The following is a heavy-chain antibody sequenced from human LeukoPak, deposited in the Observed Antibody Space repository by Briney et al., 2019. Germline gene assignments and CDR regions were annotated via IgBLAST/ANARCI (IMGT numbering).Heavy chain of an antibody. J-gene: IGHJ4*02. D-gene: IGHD3-10*01. CDR2: INHSGST. Sequence: SETLSLTCAVYGGSFRGYYWSWIRQPPGKGLEGIGEINHSGSTNYNPSLKSRVTISVDTSKNQFSLKLSSVTAADTAVYYCARGRGYWGQGTLVTVSS. CDR1: GGSFRGYY. CDR3: ARGRGY. V-gene: IGHV4-34*01.